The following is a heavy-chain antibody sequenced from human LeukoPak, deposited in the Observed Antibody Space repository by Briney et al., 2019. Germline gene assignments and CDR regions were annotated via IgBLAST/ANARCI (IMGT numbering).Heavy chain of an antibody. D-gene: IGHD1-26*01. Sequence: KPSETLSLTCTVPGGSISSYYWSWIRQPPGKGLEWIGYIYYSGSTNYSPSLKSRVTISVDTSKKQFSLKLSSVTAADTAVYYCATSNSGSYYQDGMDVWGQGTTVTVSS. V-gene: IGHV4-59*08. CDR2: IYYSGST. CDR3: ATSNSGSYYQDGMDV. CDR1: GGSISSYY. J-gene: IGHJ6*02.